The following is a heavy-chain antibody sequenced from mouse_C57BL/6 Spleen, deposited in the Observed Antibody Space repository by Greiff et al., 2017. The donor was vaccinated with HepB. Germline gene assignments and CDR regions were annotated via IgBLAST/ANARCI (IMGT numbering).Heavy chain of an antibody. CDR1: GYTFTSYW. CDR2: IDPSDSYT. V-gene: IGHV1-50*01. Sequence: QVHVKQPGAELVKPGASVKLSCKASGYTFTSYWMQWVKQRPGQGLEWIGEIDPSDSYTNYNQKFKGKATLTVDTSSSTAYMQLSSLTSEDSAVYYCARSYYGSSYGWFAYWGQGTLVTVSA. CDR3: ARSYYGSSYGWFAY. D-gene: IGHD1-1*01. J-gene: IGHJ3*01.